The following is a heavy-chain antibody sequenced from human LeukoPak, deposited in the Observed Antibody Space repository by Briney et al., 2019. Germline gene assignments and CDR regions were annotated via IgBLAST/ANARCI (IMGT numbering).Heavy chain of an antibody. CDR1: GYTSTSYA. CDR2: INAGSGNT. J-gene: IGHJ4*02. CDR3: AREWIGGYLTEYYFDY. V-gene: IGHV1-3*01. Sequence: ASVKVSCKASGYTSTSYAMHWVRQAPGQRLEWMGWINAGSGNTKYSQKFQGRVTITRDTSASTAYMELSSLRSEDTAVYYCAREWIGGYLTEYYFDYWGQGTLVTVSS. D-gene: IGHD3-22*01.